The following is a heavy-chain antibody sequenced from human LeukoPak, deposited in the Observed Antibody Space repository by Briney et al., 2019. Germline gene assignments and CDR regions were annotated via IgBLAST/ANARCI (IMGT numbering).Heavy chain of an antibody. D-gene: IGHD5-12*01. CDR2: INAGNGNT. J-gene: IGHJ2*01. CDR1: GYTFTSYS. V-gene: IGHV1-3*03. CDR3: ASHGGYEYYWYFDL. Sequence: ASVTVACKASGYTFTSYSMHWVRQAPGQRLEWMGWINAGNGNTKYSQESQGRVTCTADESTRTAYMELTNLRSEDTAVYYCASHGGYEYYWYFDLWGRGTLLTVPS.